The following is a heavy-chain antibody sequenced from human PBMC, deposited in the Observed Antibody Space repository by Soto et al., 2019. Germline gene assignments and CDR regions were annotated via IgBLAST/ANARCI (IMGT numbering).Heavy chain of an antibody. CDR2: INQDGSDQ. D-gene: IGHD2-8*01. V-gene: IGHV3-7*01. CDR1: GFTFSSHW. J-gene: IGHJ5*02. CDR3: ATSMRHTLNP. Sequence: EVQVVESGGGLVQPGGSLRLSCAASGFTFSSHWMNWVRQVPGKGLEWVANINQDGSDQCYVDSVKGRFTISRDNAKNSLCLHMNSLRVDDTAMYYSATSMRHTLNPWGQGTLVTVSS.